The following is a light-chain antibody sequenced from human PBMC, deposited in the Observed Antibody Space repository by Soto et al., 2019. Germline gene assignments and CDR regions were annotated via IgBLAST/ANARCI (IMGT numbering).Light chain of an antibody. CDR3: AAWDDSLNGVV. Sequence: QSVLTQPPSASGTPGQRVTISCSGSSSNIGSNTVNWYQQFSGTAPKLLIYNNNQRPSGVPDRFSGSKSGTSASLAISGLQSEDEADYYCAAWDDSLNGVVFGGGTQLTVL. V-gene: IGLV1-44*01. CDR2: NNN. CDR1: SSNIGSNT. J-gene: IGLJ2*01.